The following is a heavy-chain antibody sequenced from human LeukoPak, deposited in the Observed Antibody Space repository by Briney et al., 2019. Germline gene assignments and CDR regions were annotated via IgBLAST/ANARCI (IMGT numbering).Heavy chain of an antibody. CDR1: RYSFTGYY. CDR3: ARDEGYYNYMDV. V-gene: IGHV1-2*02. CDR2: INVDSGGA. Sequence: ASAKVSCKASRYSFTGYYMHWVRLAPGQGLEWMGWINVDSGGAKYAEKFQGRVTMTRDTSISTAYMELSRLRSDDTAVYYCARDEGYYNYMDVWGKGTTVSVSS. J-gene: IGHJ6*03.